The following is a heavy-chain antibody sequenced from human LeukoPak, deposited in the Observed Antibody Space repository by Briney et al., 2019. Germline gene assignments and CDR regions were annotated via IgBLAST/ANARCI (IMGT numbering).Heavy chain of an antibody. CDR1: GFTFSSYW. J-gene: IGHJ4*02. CDR2: IKQDGSEK. CDR3: ARPHLWFGELYFDY. V-gene: IGHV3-7*01. D-gene: IGHD3-10*01. Sequence: PGGSLRLSCAASGFTFSSYWMSWVRQAPGKGLEWVANIKQDGSEKYYVDSVKGRFTISRDNAKNSLYLQMNSLRAEDTAVYYCARPHLWFGELYFDYWGQGTLVTVYS.